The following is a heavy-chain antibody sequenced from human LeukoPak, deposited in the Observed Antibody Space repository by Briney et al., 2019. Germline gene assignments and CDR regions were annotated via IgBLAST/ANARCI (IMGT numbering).Heavy chain of an antibody. CDR1: GCTFSSYS. Sequence: GGSLRLSCAASGCTFSSYSMNWVRQAPGKGMEWVSYISSGNSNIYNADSVQGRLTISRDNDKNSLYLEMNSLRAEDTAVYYCARVRSSLYFVYWGQGTLGNGSS. V-gene: IGHV3-48*01. CDR3: ARVRSSLYFVY. J-gene: IGHJ4*02. CDR2: ISSGNSNI.